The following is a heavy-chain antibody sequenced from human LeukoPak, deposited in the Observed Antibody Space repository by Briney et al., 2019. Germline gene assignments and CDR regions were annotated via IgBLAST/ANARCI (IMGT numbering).Heavy chain of an antibody. Sequence: GGSLRLSCAASGFTFSSYSMNWVRQAPGKGLEWVSSISSSSSYIYYADSVKGRFTISRDNAKNSLYLQMNSLRAEDTAVYYCARILYGAYAFDVWGQGTMVTVSS. CDR2: ISSSSSYI. V-gene: IGHV3-21*01. J-gene: IGHJ3*01. CDR1: GFTFSSYS. CDR3: ARILYGAYAFDV. D-gene: IGHD4-17*01.